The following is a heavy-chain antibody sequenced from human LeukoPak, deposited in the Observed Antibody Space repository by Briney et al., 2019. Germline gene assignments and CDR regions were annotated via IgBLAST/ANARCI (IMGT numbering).Heavy chain of an antibody. J-gene: IGHJ6*02. Sequence: GRSLRLSCAASGFTFDDYAMHWVRQAPGKGLEWVSGISWNSGSIGYADSVKGRFTISRGNAKNSLYLQMNSLRAEDTALYYCVREHIVASHGMDVWGQGTTVTVSS. CDR1: GFTFDDYA. V-gene: IGHV3-9*01. CDR2: ISWNSGSI. CDR3: VREHIVASHGMDV. D-gene: IGHD2-15*01.